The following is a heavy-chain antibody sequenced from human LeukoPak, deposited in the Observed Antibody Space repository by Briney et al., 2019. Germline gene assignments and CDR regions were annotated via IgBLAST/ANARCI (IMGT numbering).Heavy chain of an antibody. CDR3: ARGGLGYCSGGSCHHVLVRNVFDY. V-gene: IGHV1-69*13. CDR1: GYTFTGYY. J-gene: IGHJ4*02. D-gene: IGHD2-15*01. Sequence: SVKASCKASGYTFTGYYMHWVRQAPGQGLEWMGGIIPIFGTANYAQKFQGRVTITADESTSTAYMELSSLRSEDTAVYYCARGGLGYCSGGSCHHVLVRNVFDYWGQGTLVTVSS. CDR2: IIPIFGTA.